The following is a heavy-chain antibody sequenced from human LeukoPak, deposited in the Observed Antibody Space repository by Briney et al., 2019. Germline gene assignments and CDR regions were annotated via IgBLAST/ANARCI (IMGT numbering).Heavy chain of an antibody. Sequence: PGGSLRLSCAASGFTFTTYYMTWVRQAPGKGLEWVAIISQDGSVQNYVDSVKGRFTFSRDNAKNSVYLQMDSLRADDTAVYYCARENWSIDYWGQGTLVTVSS. CDR2: ISQDGSVQ. CDR1: GFTFTTYY. V-gene: IGHV3-7*01. CDR3: ARENWSIDY. D-gene: IGHD1-1*01. J-gene: IGHJ4*02.